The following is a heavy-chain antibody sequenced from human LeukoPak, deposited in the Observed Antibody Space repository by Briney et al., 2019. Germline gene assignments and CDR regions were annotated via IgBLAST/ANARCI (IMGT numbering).Heavy chain of an antibody. CDR2: IYHSGST. D-gene: IGHD6-6*01. V-gene: IGHV4-30-2*01. CDR1: GGSISSGGYS. J-gene: IGHJ5*02. Sequence: SETLSLTCAVSGGSISSGGYSWSWIRQPPGKGLEWIGYIYHSGSTYYNPSLKSRVTISVDRSKNQLSLKLKSVTVADTAVYYCAKMSASSNWFDPWGQGTLVTVSS. CDR3: AKMSASSNWFDP.